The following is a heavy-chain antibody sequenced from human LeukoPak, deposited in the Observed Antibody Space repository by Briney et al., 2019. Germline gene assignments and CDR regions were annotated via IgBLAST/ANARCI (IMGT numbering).Heavy chain of an antibody. CDR1: GFTFSSYE. CDR2: ISSSGSTI. D-gene: IGHD3-22*01. CDR3: ARHSSGWSFDY. J-gene: IGHJ4*02. V-gene: IGHV3-48*03. Sequence: GGSLRLSCAASGFTFSSYEMNWVRQAPGKGLEWVSYISSSGSTIYYADSVKGRFTISRDNAKNSLYLQMNSLRADDTAVYYCARHSSGWSFDYWGQGTLVTVSS.